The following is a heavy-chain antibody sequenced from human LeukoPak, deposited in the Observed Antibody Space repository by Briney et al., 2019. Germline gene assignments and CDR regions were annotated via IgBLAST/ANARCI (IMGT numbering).Heavy chain of an antibody. Sequence: ASVKVSCKASGYTFTGYYMHWVRQAPGQGLEWMGWINPNSGGTNYAQKFQGRVTMTRDTSISTAYMELSRLRSDDTAVYYCARIANLANSYFQHWGQGTLVTVSS. CDR3: ARIANLANSYFQH. CDR1: GYTFTGYY. J-gene: IGHJ1*01. V-gene: IGHV1-2*02. CDR2: INPNSGGT. D-gene: IGHD4/OR15-4a*01.